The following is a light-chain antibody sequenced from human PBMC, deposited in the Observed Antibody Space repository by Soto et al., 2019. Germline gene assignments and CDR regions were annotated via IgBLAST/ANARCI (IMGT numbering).Light chain of an antibody. CDR1: QSISRD. Sequence: IQLTLSPSSLSASVGDRVTITCRASQSISRDLNWYMQRPGKAPQLLIFAASDLHSGVPSRFSGSGSGTDFTLTISRLQAEDFATYYCHQGYSTPQTFGQGTKVDIK. J-gene: IGKJ1*01. CDR3: HQGYSTPQT. V-gene: IGKV1-39*01. CDR2: AAS.